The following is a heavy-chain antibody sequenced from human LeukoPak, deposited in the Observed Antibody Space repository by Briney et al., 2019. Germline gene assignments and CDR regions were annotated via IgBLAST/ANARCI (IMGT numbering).Heavy chain of an antibody. CDR2: IGTSGSPI. J-gene: IGHJ4*02. CDR1: GFVFSDYY. Sequence: GGSLRLSCAASGFVFSDYYMSWIRQAPGKGLEWISYIGTSGSPIYHADSVKGRFTISRDNAKNSLYLQMSSVRAGDTAVYYCAKDGGLWVSAHWGDSWGRGTLVTVSS. D-gene: IGHD7-27*01. V-gene: IGHV3-11*01. CDR3: AKDGGLWVSAHWGDS.